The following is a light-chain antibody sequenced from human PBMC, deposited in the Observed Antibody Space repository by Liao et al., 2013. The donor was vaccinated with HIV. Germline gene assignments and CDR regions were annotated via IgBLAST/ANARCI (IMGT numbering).Light chain of an antibody. V-gene: IGLV3-1*01. Sequence: YELTQPPSLSVSPGQTAIISCSGHALGGKYISWYQHPPGQSPVVLIYQDTKRPSGIPERFTGSNSGDTATLTISGTQALDEADYYCQVWDSSGDHPRVFGGGTKLTVL. CDR2: QDT. CDR3: QVWDSSGDHPRV. J-gene: IGLJ3*02. CDR1: ALGGKY.